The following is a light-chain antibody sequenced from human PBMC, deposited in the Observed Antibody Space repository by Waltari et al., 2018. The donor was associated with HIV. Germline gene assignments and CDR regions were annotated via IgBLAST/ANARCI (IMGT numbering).Light chain of an antibody. CDR1: SSDVGAYNS. Sequence: QSALTQPASVSGSLGQSITISCTGTSSDVGAYNSVSWYQQRPGKDPKLLIYEVNSRPSGIDNRFSGSKSGNTASLTISGLQVEDEADYYCSSFTGSNTYVFGSGTKVTVL. CDR2: EVN. CDR3: SSFTGSNTYV. V-gene: IGLV2-14*01. J-gene: IGLJ1*01.